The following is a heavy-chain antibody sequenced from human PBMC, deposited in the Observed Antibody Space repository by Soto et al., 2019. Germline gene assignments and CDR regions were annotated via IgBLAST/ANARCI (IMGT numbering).Heavy chain of an antibody. CDR2: RYYRGTA. CDR3: ARLSVAAWFDP. J-gene: IGHJ5*02. V-gene: IGHV4-59*01. Sequence: QVHLQESGPGLVKPSETLSLTCTVSGGSISSDYWTWVRQPPGKGLEWIGYRYYRGTAKYNSSLKSRVTISVDTSKNQFYLKLSSVTVADTAVYYCARLSVAAWFDPWGQGIQVTVSS. CDR1: GGSISSDY. D-gene: IGHD2-15*01.